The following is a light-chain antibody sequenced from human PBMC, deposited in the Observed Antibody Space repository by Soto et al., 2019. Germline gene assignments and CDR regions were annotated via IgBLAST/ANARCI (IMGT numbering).Light chain of an antibody. CDR1: SSNIGSNT. Sequence: QLVLTQPPSASGTLGQRVTISCSGSSSNIGSNTVNWYQQLPGTAPKLLIYKNNQRPSGVPDRFSGSKSDTSASLAISGLQSEDEADYYCAAWDDSLNGRVFGGGTKLTVL. CDR2: KNN. V-gene: IGLV1-44*01. J-gene: IGLJ3*02. CDR3: AAWDDSLNGRV.